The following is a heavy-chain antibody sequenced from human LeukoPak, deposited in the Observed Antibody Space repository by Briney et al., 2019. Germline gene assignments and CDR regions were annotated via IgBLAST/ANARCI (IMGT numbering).Heavy chain of an antibody. J-gene: IGHJ6*04. D-gene: IGHD3-10*02. CDR1: GFTVSNNY. CDR3: AELGITMIGGV. Sequence: GGSLRLSCAASGFTVSNNYMSWVRQAPGKGLEWVSVIYSGGYTYYADSVKGRFTISRDNSKNTLYLQMNSLRAEDTAVYYCAELGITMIGGVWGKGTTVTISS. V-gene: IGHV3-66*01. CDR2: IYSGGYT.